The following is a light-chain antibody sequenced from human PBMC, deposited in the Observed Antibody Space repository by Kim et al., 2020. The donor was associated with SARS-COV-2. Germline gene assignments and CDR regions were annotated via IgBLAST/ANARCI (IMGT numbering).Light chain of an antibody. Sequence: GTSVTISCSGSSYNIGSRIVNWYQQLPGTAPKLLIYSNSQRPSGVPDRFSGSKSGTSGSLAISGLQSEDEADYYCAAWDGSLNGYVFGTGTKVTVL. V-gene: IGLV1-44*01. J-gene: IGLJ1*01. CDR3: AAWDGSLNGYV. CDR1: SYNIGSRI. CDR2: SNS.